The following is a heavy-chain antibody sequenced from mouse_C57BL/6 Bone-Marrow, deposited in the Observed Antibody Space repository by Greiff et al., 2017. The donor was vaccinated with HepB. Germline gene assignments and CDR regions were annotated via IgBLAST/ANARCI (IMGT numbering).Heavy chain of an antibody. V-gene: IGHV1-64*01. Sequence: QVQLQQPGAELVKPGASVKLSCKASGYTFTSYWMHWVKQRPGQGLEWIGMIHPNSGSTNYNEKFKSKATLTVDKSSSTAYMKLSSLTSEDSAVYYCARGITTVVAYYAMDYWGQGTSVPVSS. CDR2: IHPNSGST. CDR1: GYTFTSYW. J-gene: IGHJ4*01. D-gene: IGHD1-1*01. CDR3: ARGITTVVAYYAMDY.